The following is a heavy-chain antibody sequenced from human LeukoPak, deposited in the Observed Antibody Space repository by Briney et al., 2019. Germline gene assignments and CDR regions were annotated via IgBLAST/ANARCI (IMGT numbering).Heavy chain of an antibody. CDR1: GFTFSSFA. V-gene: IGHV3-21*01. CDR2: LSSTGSHI. Sequence: GGSLGLSCAASGFTFSSFAMSWVRQAPGKGLEWVSSLSSTGSHIYYAGSVKGRFTISRDNAKNSLYLQMNSLRAEDTAMYYCVRETVEAFDYWGQGTLVTVSS. J-gene: IGHJ4*02. CDR3: VRETVEAFDY. D-gene: IGHD4-11*01.